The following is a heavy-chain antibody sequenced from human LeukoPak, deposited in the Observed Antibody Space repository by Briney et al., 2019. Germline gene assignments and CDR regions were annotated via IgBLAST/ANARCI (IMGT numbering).Heavy chain of an antibody. CDR2: IIPIFGTA. D-gene: IGHD3-22*01. J-gene: IGHJ4*02. Sequence: ASVKVSCKASGCTFSSYAISWVRQAPGQGLEWMGGIIPIFGTANYVQKFQGRVTMTTDTSTSTAYMELRSLRSDDAAVYYCARAPKGTMIVVVTPNDYWGQGTLVTVSS. CDR1: GCTFSSYA. V-gene: IGHV1-69*05. CDR3: ARAPKGTMIVVVTPNDY.